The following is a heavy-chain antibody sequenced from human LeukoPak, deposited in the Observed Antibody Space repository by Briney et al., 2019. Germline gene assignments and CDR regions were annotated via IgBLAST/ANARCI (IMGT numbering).Heavy chain of an antibody. D-gene: IGHD2-15*01. CDR1: GGSISSSSYY. CDR2: IYYSGST. CDR3: ARFVVVVAAWVY. Sequence: SETLSLTCTVSGGSISSSSYYWGWIRQPPGKGLEWIGSIYYSGSTYYNPSLKSRVTISVDTSKNQFSLKLSSVTAADTAVYYCARFVVVVAAWVYWGQGTLVTVSS. V-gene: IGHV4-39*01. J-gene: IGHJ4*02.